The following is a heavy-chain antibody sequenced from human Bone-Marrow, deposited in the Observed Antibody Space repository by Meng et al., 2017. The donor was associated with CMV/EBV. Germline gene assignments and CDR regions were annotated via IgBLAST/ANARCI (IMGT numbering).Heavy chain of an antibody. CDR2: IDTRSTSI. Sequence: ETLSLTCVASGFRFMSYSMIWVRQAPGKGLECVSSIDTRSTSIEYEDSVKGRFTISRDNARNSLYLEMNSLRAEDTAVYYCANRPGGYYYGMDVWGQGTTVTVSS. D-gene: IGHD1-14*01. J-gene: IGHJ6*01. CDR1: GFRFMSYS. CDR3: ANRPGGYYYGMDV. V-gene: IGHV3-21*04.